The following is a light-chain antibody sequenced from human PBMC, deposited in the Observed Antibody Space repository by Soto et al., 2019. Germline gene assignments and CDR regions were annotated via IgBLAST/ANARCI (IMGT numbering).Light chain of an antibody. V-gene: IGLV2-14*01. Sequence: QSALTQPASVSGSPGQSITISCTGTSSDVGGYKYVSWYQQHPGKAPKLMIYEVSNRPSGASNRFSGSKSGNTASLTISGLKVEDEADYYCSSYASSSSFVFGTGTKVTVL. CDR2: EVS. J-gene: IGLJ1*01. CDR3: SSYASSSSFV. CDR1: SSDVGGYKY.